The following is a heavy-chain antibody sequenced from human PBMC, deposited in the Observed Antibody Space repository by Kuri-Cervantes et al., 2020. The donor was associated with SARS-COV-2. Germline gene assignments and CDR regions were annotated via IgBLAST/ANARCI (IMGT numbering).Heavy chain of an antibody. CDR3: ARALGNY. CDR1: GFTFSSYS. Sequence: LTCAASGFTFSSYSMNWVRQAPGKGLEWVSVIYSGGSTYYADSVKGRFTISRDNSKNTLYLQMNSLRAEDTAVYYCARALGNYWGQGTLVTVSS. V-gene: IGHV3-53*01. CDR2: IYSGGST. J-gene: IGHJ4*02.